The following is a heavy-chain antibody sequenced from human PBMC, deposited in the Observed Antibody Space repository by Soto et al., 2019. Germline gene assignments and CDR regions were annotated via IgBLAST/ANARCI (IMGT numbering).Heavy chain of an antibody. V-gene: IGHV4-39*01. Sequence: QLQLQESGPGLVKPSETLSLTCTVSGGSISSSSYYWGWIRQPPGKGLEWIGSIYYSGSTYYNPSLKSRVTISVDTSKNQFSLKLSFVTAADTAVYYCARQDMVLMVYANDYWGQGTLVTVSS. CDR2: IYYSGST. CDR3: ARQDMVLMVYANDY. J-gene: IGHJ4*02. D-gene: IGHD2-8*01. CDR1: GGSISSSSYY.